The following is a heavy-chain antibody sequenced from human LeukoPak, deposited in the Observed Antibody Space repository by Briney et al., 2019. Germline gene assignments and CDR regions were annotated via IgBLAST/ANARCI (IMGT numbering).Heavy chain of an antibody. D-gene: IGHD4-17*01. V-gene: IGHV3-7*01. CDR2: IKEDGSVK. CDR3: AREGTYGDYGIYYYYMDV. CDR1: GITFNDNW. J-gene: IGHJ6*03. Sequence: GGSLRLSCAASGITFNDNWMSWVRQAPGKGLEWVANIKEDGSVKYYVDSVKGRFSISRDNAKSSLYLQMSSLRAEDTAVYYCAREGTYGDYGIYYYYMDVWGKGTTVTVSS.